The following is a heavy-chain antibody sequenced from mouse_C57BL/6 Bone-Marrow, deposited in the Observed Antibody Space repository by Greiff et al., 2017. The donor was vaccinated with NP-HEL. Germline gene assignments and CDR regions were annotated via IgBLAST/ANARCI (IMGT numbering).Heavy chain of an antibody. CDR3: ARIPEGGYFDV. J-gene: IGHJ1*03. CDR1: GYTFTSYW. V-gene: IGHV1-69*01. Sequence: VQLQQPGAELVMPGASVKLSCKASGYTFTSYWMHWVKQRPGKGLEWIGEIDPSDSYTNYNQKFKGKSTLTVDKSSSTAYMQLSSLTSEDSAVYYCARIPEGGYFDVWGTGTTVTVSS. CDR2: IDPSDSYT.